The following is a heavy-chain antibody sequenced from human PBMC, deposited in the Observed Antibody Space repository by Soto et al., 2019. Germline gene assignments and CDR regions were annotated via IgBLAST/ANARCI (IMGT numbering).Heavy chain of an antibody. D-gene: IGHD2-8*01. V-gene: IGHV3-48*02. CDR1: GFTLSSYS. CDR3: ARDNPRSSEWAV. CDR2: ISSSSSTI. J-gene: IGHJ6*03. Sequence: EVQLVESGGGLVQPGGSLRLSCEASGFTLSSYSMNWARQAPGQGLEWVSYISSSSSTIYYADSVKGRFTISRDNAKNSLYLQMNSQRDQNTAVYYCARDNPRSSEWAVWCKGTTVTVS.